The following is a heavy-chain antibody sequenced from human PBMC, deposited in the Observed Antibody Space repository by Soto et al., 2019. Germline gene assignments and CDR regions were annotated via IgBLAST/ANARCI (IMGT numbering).Heavy chain of an antibody. Sequence: PGGSLRLSCAASGFTFSSYAMSWVGQSPGKGLEWVSAISGSGGSTYYADSVKGRFTISRDNSKNTLYLQMNSLRAEDTAVYYCANRNDFWSGYWAAYWGQGTLVTVSS. D-gene: IGHD3-3*01. V-gene: IGHV3-23*01. J-gene: IGHJ4*02. CDR1: GFTFSSYA. CDR2: ISGSGGST. CDR3: ANRNDFWSGYWAAY.